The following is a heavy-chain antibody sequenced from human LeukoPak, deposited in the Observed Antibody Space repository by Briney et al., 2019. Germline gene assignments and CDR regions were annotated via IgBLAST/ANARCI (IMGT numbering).Heavy chain of an antibody. V-gene: IGHV1-8*01. CDR2: MNPNSGNT. D-gene: IGHD3-3*01. J-gene: IGHJ6*02. CDR1: GYTFTSYD. CDR3: ARGPMWCDFWSGYLASYYYGMDV. Sequence: GASVKVSCKASGYTFTSYDINWVRQATGQGLEWMGWMNPNSGNTGYAQKSQGRVTMTRNTSISTAYMELSSLRSEDTAVYYCARGPMWCDFWSGYLASYYYGMDVWGQGTTVTVSS.